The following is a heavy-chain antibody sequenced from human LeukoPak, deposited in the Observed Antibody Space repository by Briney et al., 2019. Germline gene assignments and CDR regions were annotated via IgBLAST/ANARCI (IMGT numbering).Heavy chain of an antibody. J-gene: IGHJ4*02. CDR2: INHSGST. V-gene: IGHV4-34*01. D-gene: IGHD5-24*01. CDR3: ARHTEEMATIRIFDY. Sequence: SETLSLTCAVYGGSFSGYYWSWIRQPPGKGLEWIGEINHSGSTNYNPSLKSRVTISVDTSKNQFSLKPSSVTAADTAVYYCARHTEEMATIRIFDYWGQGTLVTVSS. CDR1: GGSFSGYY.